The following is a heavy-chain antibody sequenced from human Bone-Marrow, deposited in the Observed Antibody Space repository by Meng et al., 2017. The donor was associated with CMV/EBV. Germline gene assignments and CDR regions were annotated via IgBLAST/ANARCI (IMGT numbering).Heavy chain of an antibody. CDR3: ARCITMVRGVIDYYYYYGMDV. J-gene: IGHJ6*02. CDR1: GFTVSSNY. Sequence: GGSLRLSCAASGFTVSSNYMSWVRQAPGKGLEWVSVIYSGGSTYYADSVKGRFTISRDNSKNTLYLQMNSLRAEDTAVYYCARCITMVRGVIDYYYYYGMDVWGQGTTVTVSS. D-gene: IGHD3-10*01. V-gene: IGHV3-53*01. CDR2: IYSGGST.